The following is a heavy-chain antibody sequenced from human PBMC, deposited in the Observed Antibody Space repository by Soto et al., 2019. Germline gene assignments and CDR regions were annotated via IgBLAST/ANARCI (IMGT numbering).Heavy chain of an antibody. CDR2: ISYDGSNK. D-gene: IGHD6-13*01. V-gene: IGHV3-30*18. CDR3: AKGGRKAAGGSDY. Sequence: HVQLVGSGGGVVQPGRSLRVSCAASGFTFISYGMHWVRQAPGQGLAWVAGISYDGSNKYYADSVKGRFTISRDNSKNTRYLQMNSLRAEDTAVYYCAKGGRKAAGGSDYWGQGTLVTVSS. CDR1: GFTFISYG. J-gene: IGHJ4*02.